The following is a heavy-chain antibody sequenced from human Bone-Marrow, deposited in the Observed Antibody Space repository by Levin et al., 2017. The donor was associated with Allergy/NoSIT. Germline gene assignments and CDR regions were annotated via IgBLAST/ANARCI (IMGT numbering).Heavy chain of an antibody. CDR1: GASFSGYY. CDR3: ARRRWFGTPNTFDI. V-gene: IGHV4-34*01. Sequence: PSETLSLTCTVYGASFSGYYWSWIRQPPGKGLEWIGEINQSGSTNYNPSLKSRVTISIDASKNYFSLNLSSLTAADTAVYYCARRRWFGTPNTFDIWGQGTMVTVSS. CDR2: INQSGST. D-gene: IGHD3-10*01. J-gene: IGHJ3*02.